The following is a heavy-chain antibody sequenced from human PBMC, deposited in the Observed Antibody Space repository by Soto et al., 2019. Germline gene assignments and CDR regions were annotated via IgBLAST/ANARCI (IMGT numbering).Heavy chain of an antibody. CDR2: INPNSGGT. V-gene: IGHV1-2*04. J-gene: IGHJ5*02. Sequence: QVQLVQSGAEVKKPGASVKVSCKASGYTFTGYYIHWVRQAPGQGLEWVGWINPNSGGTNYAQKFQGWVTMTRDTSISTVYMYLSRLRSDDTAVDYYASEGKAAAYVYLFDPWGQGTLVTVSS. D-gene: IGHD2-2*01. CDR1: GYTFTGYY. CDR3: ASEGKAAAYVYLFDP.